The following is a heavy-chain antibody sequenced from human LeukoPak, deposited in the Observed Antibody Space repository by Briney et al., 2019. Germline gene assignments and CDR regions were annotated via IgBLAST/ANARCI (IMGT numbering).Heavy chain of an antibody. CDR2: IHVSCDYI. Sequence: PGGSLTPARAASASGVAYTSHSMNWVRPAPGKGLEWISYIHVSCDYIFYEDSVKGRFTVSRDNARNSLYPQMNILRAEDTAIYYCAREYNSRATFDYWGKGTTVTVSS. CDR3: AREYNSRATFDY. V-gene: IGHV3-21*05. CDR1: ASGVAYTSHS. D-gene: IGHD1-20*01. J-gene: IGHJ6*04.